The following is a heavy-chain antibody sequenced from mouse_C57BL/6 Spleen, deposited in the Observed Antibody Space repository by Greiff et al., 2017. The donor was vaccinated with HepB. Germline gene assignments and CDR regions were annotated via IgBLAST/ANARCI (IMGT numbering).Heavy chain of an antibody. Sequence: QVQLQQSGAELVKPGASVKLSCKASGYTFTSYWMHWVKQRPGQGLEWIGMIHPNSGSTNYNEKFKSKATLTVDKSSSTAYMQLSSLTSEDSAVYYCAREGRKDYFDYWGQGTTLTVSS. V-gene: IGHV1-64*01. CDR3: AREGRKDYFDY. CDR1: GYTFTSYW. J-gene: IGHJ2*01. CDR2: IHPNSGST.